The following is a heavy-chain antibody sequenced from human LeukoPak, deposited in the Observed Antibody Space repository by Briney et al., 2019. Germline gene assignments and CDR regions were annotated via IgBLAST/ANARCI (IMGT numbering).Heavy chain of an antibody. CDR3: ARRSSGWWNDAFDI. Sequence: GESLKISCKGSGYSFTSYWIGWVRQMPGKGLELMGIIYPGDSESRYSPSFQGQVTISADKSISTAYLQWSSLKASDTAMYYCARRSSGWWNDAFDIWGQGTMVTVSS. V-gene: IGHV5-51*01. CDR1: GYSFTSYW. J-gene: IGHJ3*02. D-gene: IGHD6-19*01. CDR2: IYPGDSES.